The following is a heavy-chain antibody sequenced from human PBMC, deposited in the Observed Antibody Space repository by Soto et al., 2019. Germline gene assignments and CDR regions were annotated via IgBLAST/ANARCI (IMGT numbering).Heavy chain of an antibody. Sequence: SQTLSLTCAISVDIVSSNNAAWNCIRQSPSRGLEWLGRTYYRSKWHSGYAVSVRSRISISPDTSKNRFSLQLNSVTPDDTAVYYCARSGPGGYIDYWGRGTLVTVSS. CDR3: ARSGPGGYIDY. V-gene: IGHV6-1*01. D-gene: IGHD3-22*01. CDR1: VDIVSSNNAA. CDR2: TYYRSKWHS. J-gene: IGHJ4*02.